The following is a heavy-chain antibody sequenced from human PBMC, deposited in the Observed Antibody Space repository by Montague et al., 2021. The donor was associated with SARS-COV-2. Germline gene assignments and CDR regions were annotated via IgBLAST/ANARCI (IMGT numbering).Heavy chain of an antibody. CDR1: GVSVSNRYTH. V-gene: IGHV4-61*01. J-gene: IGHJ5*02. CDR2: IDYGGSP. CDR3: ASYWQGGSGRGS. D-gene: IGHD3-10*01. Sequence: SETLSLTCTVSGVSVSNRYTHWSWIRQSPGKGLEWIGHIDYGGSPNYSPSLHSRATISLDTSKNQLSLRLNSAAAADTAAYYCASYWQGGSGRGSWGQGTLVTVSS.